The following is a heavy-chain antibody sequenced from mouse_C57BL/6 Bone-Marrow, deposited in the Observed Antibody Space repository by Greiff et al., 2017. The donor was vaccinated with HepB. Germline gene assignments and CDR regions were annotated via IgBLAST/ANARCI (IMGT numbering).Heavy chain of an antibody. V-gene: IGHV10-3*01. J-gene: IGHJ1*03. D-gene: IGHD2-5*01. Sequence: EVKVVESGGGLVQPKGSLKLSCAASGFTFNTYAMHWVRQAPGKGLEWVARIRSKSSNYATYYADSVKDRFTISRDDSQSMLYLQMNNLKTEDTAMYYCVREFYSNYVRYFDVWGTGTTVTVSS. CDR2: IRSKSSNYAT. CDR1: GFTFNTYA. CDR3: VREFYSNYVRYFDV.